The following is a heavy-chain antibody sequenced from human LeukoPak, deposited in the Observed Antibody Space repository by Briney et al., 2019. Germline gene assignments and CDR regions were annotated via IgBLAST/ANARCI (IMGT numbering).Heavy chain of an antibody. CDR2: IYYSGST. CDR3: ARLDTSGSDDY. D-gene: IGHD3-22*01. V-gene: IGHV4-39*01. Sequence: SETLSLTCTVSGGSISSYSWGWIRQPPGKGLEWIGQIYYSGSTQYSPSLKSRVTISIDTFKSQFSLKLISVTAADTAVYYCARLDTSGSDDYWGQGTLVTVSS. CDR1: GGSISSYS. J-gene: IGHJ4*02.